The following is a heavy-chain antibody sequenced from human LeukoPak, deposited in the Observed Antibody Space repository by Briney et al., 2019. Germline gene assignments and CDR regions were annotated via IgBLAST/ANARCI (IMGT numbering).Heavy chain of an antibody. V-gene: IGHV4-59*12. CDR1: GGSISSYY. D-gene: IGHD5-18*01. CDR2: IYYSGST. Sequence: SETLSLTCTVSGGSISSYYWSWIRQPPGKGLEWIGYIYYSGSTNYNPSLKSRVTISVDTSKNQFSLKLSSVTAADTAVYYCAREDTAIPFDYWGQGTLVTVSS. CDR3: AREDTAIPFDY. J-gene: IGHJ4*02.